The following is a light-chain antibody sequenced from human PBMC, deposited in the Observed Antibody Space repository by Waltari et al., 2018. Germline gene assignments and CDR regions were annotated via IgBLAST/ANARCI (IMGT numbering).Light chain of an antibody. V-gene: IGLV2-14*03. CDR2: DVS. Sequence: QSALTQPASVSGSPGQSITIPCSGTSRDVGGYNYVSWYQQYPGKAPKLMIYDVSHRPSGVSDRFSGSKSGSTASPTISGLQAEDEADYYCSSYTSSNTVVFGGGTKLTVL. CDR3: SSYTSSNTVV. CDR1: SRDVGGYNY. J-gene: IGLJ2*01.